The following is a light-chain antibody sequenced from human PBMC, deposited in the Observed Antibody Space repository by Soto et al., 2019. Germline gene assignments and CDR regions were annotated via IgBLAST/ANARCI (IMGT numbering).Light chain of an antibody. Sequence: EIGLTQSPGTLSLSPGERATLSCRASQSVSSSYLAWHQQKPGQAPRLLIYGASSRATGIPDRFSGSGSGTDFTLTISRLEPEDFSVYYCQQYGSSPPYTFGQGTKLEIK. CDR1: QSVSSSY. CDR2: GAS. J-gene: IGKJ2*01. CDR3: QQYGSSPPYT. V-gene: IGKV3-20*01.